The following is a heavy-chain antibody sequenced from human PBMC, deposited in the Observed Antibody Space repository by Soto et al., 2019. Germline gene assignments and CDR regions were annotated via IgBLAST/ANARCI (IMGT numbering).Heavy chain of an antibody. V-gene: IGHV3-30*18. CDR3: AKDFGPWSDA. CDR2: ITYDGTDK. J-gene: IGHJ5*02. Sequence: QVHLVESGGGVVQPGRSLTISCVGSGFAVRNYGMHCVRQAPAKGLEWGALITYDGTDKYYADSVKGRFSIYRDNSKQTLSLQIDSLRPEDTAVYYCAKDFGPWSDACGQGTLVNVSS. D-gene: IGHD2-8*02. CDR1: GFAVRNYG.